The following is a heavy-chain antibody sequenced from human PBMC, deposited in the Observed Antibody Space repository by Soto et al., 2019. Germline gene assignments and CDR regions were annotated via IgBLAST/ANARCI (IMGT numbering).Heavy chain of an antibody. J-gene: IGHJ6*02. CDR2: IHNGERT. Sequence: SETLSLTCSVSGASISSYYWSWFRQAPGKGLEYIGYIHNGERTNYNPSLESRVTISADTSKNQFSLRLSSVTAADTAMYYCSYGDSPGPIDHWGQGTTVTVSS. CDR1: GASISSYY. V-gene: IGHV4-59*01. CDR3: SYGDSPGPIDH. D-gene: IGHD4-17*01.